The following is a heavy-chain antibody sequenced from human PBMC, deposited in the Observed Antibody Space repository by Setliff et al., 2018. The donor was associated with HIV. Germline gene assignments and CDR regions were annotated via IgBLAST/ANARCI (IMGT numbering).Heavy chain of an antibody. CDR3: ATISNTPEFFHF. CDR1: GFTFKHYY. D-gene: IGHD3-3*01. Sequence: RASVKVSCKASGFTFKHYYIYWVQQAPGKGLKWMGRVDPADGETIYAEQFKDRGTITADMSTHTAYMELSSLRYEDTALYYCATISNTPEFFHFWGQGTLVTVSS. J-gene: IGHJ1*01. CDR2: VDPADGET. V-gene: IGHV1-69-2*01.